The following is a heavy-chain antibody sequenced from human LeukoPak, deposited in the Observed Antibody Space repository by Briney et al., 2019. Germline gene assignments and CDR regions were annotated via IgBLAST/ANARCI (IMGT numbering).Heavy chain of an antibody. CDR3: ARDSGNFRYDMDV. J-gene: IGHJ6*02. CDR1: GYNFNSHH. Sequence: ASVKVSCKTSGYNFNSHHVHWVRQAPGQGLEWMGINFSHDGSTSNTQKFQGRVTMTRDTSTSTVYMELSSLRPEDTAVYYCARDSGNFRYDMDVWGQGTTVIVSS. CDR2: NFSHDGST. V-gene: IGHV1-46*02. D-gene: IGHD3-10*01.